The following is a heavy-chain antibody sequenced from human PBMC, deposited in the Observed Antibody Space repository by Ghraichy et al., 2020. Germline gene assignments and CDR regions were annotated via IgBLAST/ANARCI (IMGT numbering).Heavy chain of an antibody. CDR3: ARASRYSSTWYFDY. CDR2: INAANGNA. J-gene: IGHJ4*02. Sequence: ASVKVSCKASGYTLTNYAMHWVRQAPGQRLEWMGWINAANGNAIYSQKYQGRINITRETSASTSYMDLSSLSSEDTAVYYCARASRYSSTWYFDYWGQGTLLAVSP. V-gene: IGHV1-3*01. CDR1: GYTLTNYA. D-gene: IGHD2-2*01.